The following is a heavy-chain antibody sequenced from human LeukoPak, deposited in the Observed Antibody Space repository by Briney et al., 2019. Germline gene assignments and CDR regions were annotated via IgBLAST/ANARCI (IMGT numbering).Heavy chain of an antibody. CDR3: ARQTAMGRSGDY. V-gene: IGHV5-51*01. D-gene: IGHD5-18*01. J-gene: IGHJ4*02. CDR2: IDPSDSET. Sequence: GESLKISCKASGYSFTSYWIGWVRQMPGKGLEWMGIIDPSDSETRYTPSSQGQVTISVDKSLTTADLQWNSLKASDTAMYYCARQTAMGRSGDYWGQGTLVTVSS. CDR1: GYSFTSYW.